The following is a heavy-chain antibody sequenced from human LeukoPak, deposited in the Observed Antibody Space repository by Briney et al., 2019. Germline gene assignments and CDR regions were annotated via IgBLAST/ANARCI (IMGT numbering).Heavy chain of an antibody. CDR1: GFTFSSYA. V-gene: IGHV3-23*01. D-gene: IGHD2-21*01. CDR2: ISGSGGST. Sequence: GGSLRLSCAASGFTFSSYAMSWVRQAPGKGLEWVSAISGSGGSTYYADSVKGRFTISRDNSKNTLYLQVNSLRAEDTAVYYCARSCGGDCYSADYWGQGTLVTVSS. J-gene: IGHJ4*02. CDR3: ARSCGGDCYSADY.